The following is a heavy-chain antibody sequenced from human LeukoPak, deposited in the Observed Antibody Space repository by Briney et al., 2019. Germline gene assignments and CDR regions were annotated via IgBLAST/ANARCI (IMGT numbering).Heavy chain of an antibody. CDR3: ARHASVDGNWPRPLDY. V-gene: IGHV4-39*01. CDR2: IYYSGST. J-gene: IGHJ4*02. CDR1: GGSISSSPYY. Sequence: SETLSLTCTVSGGSISSSPYYWGWIRQPPGKGLEWIGNIYYSGSTYYNPSLKARVTISVDTSKNQFSLKLTSVTAADTAVYYCARHASVDGNWPRPLDYWGQGSLVTVSS. D-gene: IGHD6-19*01.